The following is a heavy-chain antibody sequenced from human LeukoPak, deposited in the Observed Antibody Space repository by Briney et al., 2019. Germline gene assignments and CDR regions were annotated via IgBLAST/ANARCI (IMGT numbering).Heavy chain of an antibody. Sequence: PSETLSLTCTVSGGSISRYYWSWIRQPPGKGLEWIGYIYYIGSTNYNPSLRSRLTMPVDTSKNHFSLRLSSVIAADTAVYYCARFYDSTGSFDYWGQGTLVRVSS. CDR3: ARFYDSTGSFDY. D-gene: IGHD3-22*01. CDR2: IYYIGST. CDR1: GGSISRYY. V-gene: IGHV4-59*01. J-gene: IGHJ4*02.